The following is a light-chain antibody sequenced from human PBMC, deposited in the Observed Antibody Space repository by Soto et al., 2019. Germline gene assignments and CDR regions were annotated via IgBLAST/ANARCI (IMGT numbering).Light chain of an antibody. J-gene: IGKJ1*01. Sequence: DIQMTQSPSTLSASVGDRVTITCRASQSISSLLAWYQQKPGKAPKLLIYKASTLETGVPSRFSGSGSGTAFTRTISTLQPDDFETYYCHQYNTYLWTFGQGTKVEIK. CDR1: QSISSL. CDR3: HQYNTYLWT. V-gene: IGKV1-5*03. CDR2: KAS.